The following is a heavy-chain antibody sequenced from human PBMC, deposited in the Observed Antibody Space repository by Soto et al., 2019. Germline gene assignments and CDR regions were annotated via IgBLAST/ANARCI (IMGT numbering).Heavy chain of an antibody. V-gene: IGHV3-48*01. Sequence: PGGSLRLSCATPWFILSDCAMNWVPQAPGKGLEWVSYISSSSSVIDYADSVKGRFTVSRDNARNSLYLQMDSLRAEDTAVYYCARDLSWGSNWYYYMDVWGKGTTVTVSS. CDR2: ISSSSSVI. D-gene: IGHD7-27*01. CDR3: ARDLSWGSNWYYYMDV. CDR1: WFILSDCA. J-gene: IGHJ6*03.